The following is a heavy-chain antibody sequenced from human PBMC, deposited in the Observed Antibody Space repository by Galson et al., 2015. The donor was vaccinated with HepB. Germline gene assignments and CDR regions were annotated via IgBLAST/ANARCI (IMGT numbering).Heavy chain of an antibody. CDR2: IHYDETNK. CDR3: AGVANYFDSSGYGMDV. J-gene: IGHJ6*02. Sequence: SLRLSCAASGFIFSNYAMHWVRQAPGKGLEWVAVIHYDETNKNYGDSVRGRFAISRDNSQSMLYLEMNSLRAEDTAVYYCAGVANYFDSSGYGMDVWGQGTTVTVTS. D-gene: IGHD3-22*01. V-gene: IGHV3-33*01. CDR1: GFIFSNYA.